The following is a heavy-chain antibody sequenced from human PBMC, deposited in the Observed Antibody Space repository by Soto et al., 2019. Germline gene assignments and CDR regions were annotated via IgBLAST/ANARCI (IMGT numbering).Heavy chain of an antibody. CDR2: TIPVFNTA. J-gene: IGHJ3*02. D-gene: IGHD3-10*01. CDR1: GGTLSDHG. CDR3: ARGFYGSGNYYTGPSAFDI. Sequence: QVQLEQSGAEVKKPGSSVKISCKASGGTLSDHGVSWLRQAPGQGLEWVGGTIPVFNTAKYAPKFQGRVTIAADNSTNLEYMELGSLRSDDTSFYYCARGFYGSGNYYTGPSAFDIWGQGTLVLVSS. V-gene: IGHV1-69*06.